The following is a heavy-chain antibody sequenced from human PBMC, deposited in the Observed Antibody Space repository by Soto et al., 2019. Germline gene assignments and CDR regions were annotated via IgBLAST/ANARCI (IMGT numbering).Heavy chain of an antibody. Sequence: SETLSLTCTVSGASIISTTKYWGWIRQPPGRGLEWIGTISSIGSTYYNPSLEGRVTISVDTSKNQFSLKVTSVTAADTGLYYCARQDHGDYEFFFDYWGQGTLVTVSS. CDR3: ARQDHGDYEFFFDY. CDR1: GASIISTTKY. V-gene: IGHV4-39*01. J-gene: IGHJ4*02. CDR2: ISSIGST. D-gene: IGHD4-17*01.